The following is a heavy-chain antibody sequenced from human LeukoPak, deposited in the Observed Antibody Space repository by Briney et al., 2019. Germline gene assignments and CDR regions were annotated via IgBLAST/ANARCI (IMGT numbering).Heavy chain of an antibody. V-gene: IGHV3-23*01. D-gene: IGHD1-20*01. J-gene: IGHJ4*02. Sequence: GGSLRLSCAASGLTFSSYAMSWVRQAPGKGLEWVSTISGSGGSTIYADSVKGRFTISRDNSKNTLYLQINSLRVEDTAVYYCGKELHSGVTGTNFDYWGQGTLVTVSS. CDR2: ISGSGGST. CDR1: GLTFSSYA. CDR3: GKELHSGVTGTNFDY.